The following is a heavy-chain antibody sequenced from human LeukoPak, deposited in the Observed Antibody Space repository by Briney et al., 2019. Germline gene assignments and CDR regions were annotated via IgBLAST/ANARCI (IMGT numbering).Heavy chain of an antibody. V-gene: IGHV3-7*01. CDR3: ARDPGIAVAEYMDV. CDR2: IKQDGSEK. Sequence: GGSLRLSCAASGFTFSSYWMSWVRQAPGKGLEWVANIKQDGSEKYYVDSVKGRFTISRDNAKNSLYLQMNSLRAEDTAVYYCARDPGIAVAEYMDVWGKGTTVTVSS. J-gene: IGHJ6*03. D-gene: IGHD6-19*01. CDR1: GFTFSSYW.